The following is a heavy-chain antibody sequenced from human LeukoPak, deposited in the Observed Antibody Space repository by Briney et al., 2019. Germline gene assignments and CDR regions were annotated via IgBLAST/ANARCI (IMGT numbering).Heavy chain of an antibody. D-gene: IGHD3-9*01. CDR1: GFTFSSYA. Sequence: GGSLRLSCATSGFTFSSYAMSWVRQAPGEGLEWVSGIGASGGSTYYADSVKGRFTISRDNSKNTLYLQMNSLRTEDTAVYYCAEAEGYDILTGLDYWGQGNLVTVSS. CDR3: AEAEGYDILTGLDY. CDR2: IGASGGST. V-gene: IGHV3-23*01. J-gene: IGHJ4*02.